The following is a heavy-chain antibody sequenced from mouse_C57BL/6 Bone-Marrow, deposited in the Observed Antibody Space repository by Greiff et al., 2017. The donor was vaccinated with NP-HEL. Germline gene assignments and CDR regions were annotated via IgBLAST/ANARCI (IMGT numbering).Heavy chain of an antibody. CDR1: GYTFTDYE. V-gene: IGHV1-15*01. D-gene: IGHD2-5*01. CDR2: IDPETGGT. J-gene: IGHJ1*03. CDR3: TRLREGYYSNYYWCFDV. Sequence: VQLQQSGAELVRPGASVTLSCKASGYTFTDYEMHWVKQTPVHGLEWIGAIDPETGGTAYNQKFKGKAILTADKSSSTAYMELRSLTSEDSAVYYCTRLREGYYSNYYWCFDVWGTGTTVTVSS.